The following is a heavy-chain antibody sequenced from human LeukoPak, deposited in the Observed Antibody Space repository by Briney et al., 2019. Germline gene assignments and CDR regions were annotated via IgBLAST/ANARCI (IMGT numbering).Heavy chain of an antibody. CDR1: GYTFTSYG. D-gene: IGHD7-27*01. CDR3: AREFKTGGYFDY. V-gene: IGHV1-18*01. CDR2: INAYNGNP. Sequence: ASVKDSCKASGYTFTSYGISWVRQAPGQGLEWMGWINAYNGNPNYPQKLQGRVTMTPDTSTSTAYMEMRSLRSDDTAVYYCAREFKTGGYFDYWGQGTLVTVSS. J-gene: IGHJ4*02.